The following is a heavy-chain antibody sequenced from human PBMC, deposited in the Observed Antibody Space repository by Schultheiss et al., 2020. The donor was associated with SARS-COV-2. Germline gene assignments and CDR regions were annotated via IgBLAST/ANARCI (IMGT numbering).Heavy chain of an antibody. CDR3: ARVDYDSSGYPYYFDY. Sequence: SETLSLTCIVSGGSIINNNYYWGWIRQPPGKGLEWIGSIYYGGSTYYNPSLKTRVTISVDTSKNQFSVKLSSVTAADTALYFCARVDYDSSGYPYYFDYWGQGTLVTVSS. CDR2: IYYGGST. V-gene: IGHV4-39*01. D-gene: IGHD3-22*01. J-gene: IGHJ4*02. CDR1: GGSIINNNYY.